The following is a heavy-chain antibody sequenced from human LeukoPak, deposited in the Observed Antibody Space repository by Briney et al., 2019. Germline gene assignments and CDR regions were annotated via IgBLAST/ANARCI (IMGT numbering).Heavy chain of an antibody. CDR2: INPDGSIT. CDR1: EFTLSRYW. J-gene: IGHJ4*02. V-gene: IGHV3-74*01. CDR3: AKDFTGYSDI. D-gene: IGHD5-12*01. Sequence: GGSLRLSCVDSEFTLSRYWVHWVRQPPGKGLVWVARINPDGSITNYADSVRGRFTISRDNAKNTLYLQMNSLRAEDTAVYYCAKDFTGYSDIWGQGTLVTVSS.